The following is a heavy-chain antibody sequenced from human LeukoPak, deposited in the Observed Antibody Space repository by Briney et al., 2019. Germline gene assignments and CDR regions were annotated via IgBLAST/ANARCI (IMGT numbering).Heavy chain of an antibody. CDR3: ARDYTYQLV. Sequence: SETLFLTCTVSGGSISSYYWSWIRQPPGKGLEWIGSISYNGDAHYNASLKGRVTLSVDTSTNEFSLQLNSVTAADTAIYYCARDYTYQLVWGQGTLVTVSP. J-gene: IGHJ4*02. D-gene: IGHD1-1*01. CDR2: ISYNGDA. CDR1: GGSISSYY. V-gene: IGHV4-59*12.